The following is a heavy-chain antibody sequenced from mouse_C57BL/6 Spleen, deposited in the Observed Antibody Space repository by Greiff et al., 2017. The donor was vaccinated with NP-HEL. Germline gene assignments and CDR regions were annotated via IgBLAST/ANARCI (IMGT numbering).Heavy chain of an antibody. D-gene: IGHD2-3*01. CDR1: GFTFSSYG. CDR2: ISSGGSYT. V-gene: IGHV5-6*01. Sequence: VQLKESGGDLVKPGGSLKLSCAASGFTFSSYGMSWVRQTPDKRLEWVATISSGGSYTYYPDSVKGRFTISRDNAKNTLYLQMSSLKSEDTAMYYCARRGVTFDYWGQGTTLTVSS. J-gene: IGHJ2*01. CDR3: ARRGVTFDY.